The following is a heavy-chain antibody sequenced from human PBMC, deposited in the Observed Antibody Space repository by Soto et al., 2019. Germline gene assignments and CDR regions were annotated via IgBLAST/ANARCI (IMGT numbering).Heavy chain of an antibody. CDR1: AGSISSGGYY. J-gene: IGHJ6*02. CDR3: ARWGGRQSVVVTADKGKGYYYYGMEG. D-gene: IGHD2-2*01. Sequence: SETLSLTCTVSAGSISSGGYYWSWIRQHPGKGLEWIGYIYYSGSTYYNPSLKSRVTISVDTSKNQFSLKLSSVTAAGTALYYWARWGGRQSVVVTADKGKGYYYYGMEGWDQGTKVTV. CDR2: IYYSGST. V-gene: IGHV4-31*03.